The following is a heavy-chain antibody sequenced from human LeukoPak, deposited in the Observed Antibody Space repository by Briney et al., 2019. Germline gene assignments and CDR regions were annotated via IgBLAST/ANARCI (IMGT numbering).Heavy chain of an antibody. CDR1: GGTFSSYA. CDR2: IIPIFGTA. J-gene: IGHJ3*02. CDR3: ARGRYYYGSGSYYNVDHDAFDI. D-gene: IGHD3-10*01. Sequence: SVKVSCKPSGGTFSSYAISWVRQAPGQGLEWMGGIIPIFGTANYAQKFQGRVTITTDESTSTAYMELSSLRSEDTAVYYCARGRYYYGSGSYYNVDHDAFDIWGQGTMVTVSS. V-gene: IGHV1-69*05.